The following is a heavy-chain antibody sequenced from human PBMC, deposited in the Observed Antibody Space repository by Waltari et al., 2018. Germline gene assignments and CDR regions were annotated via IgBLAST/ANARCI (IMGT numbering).Heavy chain of an antibody. CDR2: IKQDGSGK. D-gene: IGHD3-9*01. Sequence: EVQLVESGGGLVQPGGSLRLSCVTSGFTFSSYWLSWVRQAPGKGLEGVAKIKQDGSGKYYVDSVKGRFTSSRDNAKNSLYLHMNNLRIDDTAVYYCARGPMSRSRLVMSIFDYWGQGTLIAVSS. V-gene: IGHV3-7*01. CDR3: ARGPMSRSRLVMSIFDY. J-gene: IGHJ4*02. CDR1: GFTFSSYW.